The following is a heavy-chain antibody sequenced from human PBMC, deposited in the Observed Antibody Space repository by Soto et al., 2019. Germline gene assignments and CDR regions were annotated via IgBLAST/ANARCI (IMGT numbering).Heavy chain of an antibody. Sequence: EVQLVESGGGLVQPGGSLRLSCAASGFTFSSYWMHWVRQAPGKGLVWVSRINSDGSSTSYADSVKGRFTISRDNAKNTLYLQMNSLRTEDTAVYYCARAGLGYYYCGMDVWGQGTTVTVSS. V-gene: IGHV3-74*01. CDR3: ARAGLGYYYCGMDV. J-gene: IGHJ6*02. CDR2: INSDGSST. D-gene: IGHD3-10*01. CDR1: GFTFSSYW.